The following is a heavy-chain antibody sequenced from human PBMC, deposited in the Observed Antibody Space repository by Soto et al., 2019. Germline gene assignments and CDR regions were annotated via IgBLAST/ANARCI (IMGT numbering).Heavy chain of an antibody. J-gene: IGHJ6*02. CDR3: ARFPRRGCSYGWVSGMDA. V-gene: IGHV1-18*01. Sequence: ASVKVSCKASGYTFTSYGISWVRQAPGQGLEWMGWISAYNGNTNYAQKLQGRVTMTTDTSTSTAYMELRSLRSDDTAVYYCARFPRRGCSYGWVSGMDAWGQGTKVTVS. CDR1: GYTFTSYG. CDR2: ISAYNGNT. D-gene: IGHD5-18*01.